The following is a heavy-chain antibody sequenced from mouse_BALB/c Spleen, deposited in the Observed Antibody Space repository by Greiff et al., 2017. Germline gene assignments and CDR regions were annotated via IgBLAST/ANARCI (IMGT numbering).Heavy chain of an antibody. J-gene: IGHJ1*01. Sequence: ESGPGLVKPSQSLSLTCSVTGYSITSGYYWNWIRQFPGNKLEWMGYISYDGSNNYNPSLKNRISITRDTSKNQFFLKLNSVTTEDTATYYCAITGTRWYFDVWGAGTTVTVSS. CDR2: ISYDGSN. V-gene: IGHV3-6*02. D-gene: IGHD4-1*01. CDR3: AITGTRWYFDV. CDR1: GYSITSGYY.